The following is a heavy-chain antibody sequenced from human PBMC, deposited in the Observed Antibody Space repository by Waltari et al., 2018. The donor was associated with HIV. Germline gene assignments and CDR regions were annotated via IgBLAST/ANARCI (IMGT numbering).Heavy chain of an antibody. V-gene: IGHV3-74*01. CDR3: TRGNGHAFDL. J-gene: IGHJ3*01. CDR2: INSDGSST. Sequence: EVQLVESGGGAVQPGGCLRLSCAASGFTVSSHWRFWVRQVPGKGLVWVSRINSDGSSTTYADSVKGRFTISRDNAKNTLYLQMNSLRAEDTAMYYCTRGNGHAFDLWGQGTMVTVSS. D-gene: IGHD2-8*01. CDR1: GFTVSSHW.